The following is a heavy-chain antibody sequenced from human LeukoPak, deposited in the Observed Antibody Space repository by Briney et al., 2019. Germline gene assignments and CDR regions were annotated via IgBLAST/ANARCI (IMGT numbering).Heavy chain of an antibody. V-gene: IGHV1-46*01. CDR1: GYTFITYY. J-gene: IGHJ4*02. CDR2: INPSGGST. D-gene: IGHD3-22*01. Sequence: ASVKVSCKASGYTFITYYMHWVRQAPGQGLEWMGIINPSGGSTSYAQKFQGRVTMTRDTSTSTVYMELSSLRSEDTAVYYCARVYTMIVVVTALGYWGQGTLVTVSS. CDR3: ARVYTMIVVVTALGY.